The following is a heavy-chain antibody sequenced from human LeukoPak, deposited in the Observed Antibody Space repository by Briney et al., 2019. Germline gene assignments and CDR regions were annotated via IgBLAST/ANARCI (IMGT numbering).Heavy chain of an antibody. CDR1: GFTVSSNY. J-gene: IGHJ2*01. D-gene: IGHD5-18*01. CDR2: IYSGGST. Sequence: QPGGSLRLSCAASGFTVSSNYMSWVRQAPGKGLEWVSVIYSGGSTYYADSVKGRFTISRDNSKNTLYLQMNSLRAEDTAVYYCARSFPPQTGYRVLWGRGTLVTVSS. CDR3: ARSFPPQTGYRVL. V-gene: IGHV3-53*01.